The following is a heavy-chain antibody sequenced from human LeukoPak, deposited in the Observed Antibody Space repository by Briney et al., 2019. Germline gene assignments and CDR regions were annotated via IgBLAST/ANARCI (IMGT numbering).Heavy chain of an antibody. Sequence: PGGSLRLSCAASGFTFRDAWMSWVRQAPGKGLEWVGRIKSKSDGGTTDYAAPVKGRFIISRDDSEKMVYLQMNSLKTEDTAVYYCASMGDSSGYYYVRIGYFQHWGQGTLVTVSS. V-gene: IGHV3-15*01. CDR2: IKSKSDGGTT. CDR3: ASMGDSSGYYYVRIGYFQH. CDR1: GFTFRDAW. J-gene: IGHJ1*01. D-gene: IGHD3-22*01.